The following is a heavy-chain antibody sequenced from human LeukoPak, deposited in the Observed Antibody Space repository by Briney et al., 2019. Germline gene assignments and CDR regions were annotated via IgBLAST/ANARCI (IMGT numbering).Heavy chain of an antibody. D-gene: IGHD5-24*01. V-gene: IGHV3-66*01. Sequence: GGSLRLSCAASGFTVSSNYMSRVRQAPGKGLEWVSFIDSGGGTYYADSVKGRFTISRDNSKNTLYLQMNDLRAEDTSVYYCAREPTDGYTFDYWGQGTLVTVSS. CDR1: GFTVSSNY. CDR2: IDSGGGT. J-gene: IGHJ4*02. CDR3: AREPTDGYTFDY.